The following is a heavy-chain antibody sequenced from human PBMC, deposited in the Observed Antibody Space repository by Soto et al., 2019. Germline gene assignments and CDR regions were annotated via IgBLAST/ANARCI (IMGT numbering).Heavy chain of an antibody. CDR1: RLTFSNHA. CDR2: IDNAGVGT. Sequence: GGSLRLSCAASRLTFSNHAMTWVRQAPGKGLEWVSTIDNAGVGTHYSDSVRGRFTISRDNSRNRLYLQMHSLRVEDTALYYCVSWVSAHFDYWGRGTQVTVSA. J-gene: IGHJ4*02. CDR3: VSWVSAHFDY. D-gene: IGHD2-8*01. V-gene: IGHV3-23*01.